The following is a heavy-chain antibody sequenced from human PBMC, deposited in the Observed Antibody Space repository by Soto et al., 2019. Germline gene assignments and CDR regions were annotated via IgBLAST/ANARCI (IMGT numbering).Heavy chain of an antibody. V-gene: IGHV3-21*01. J-gene: IGHJ4*02. CDR3: AREGAVAGHYDY. D-gene: IGHD6-19*01. CDR2: ISSSSSYI. CDR1: GFTFSSYS. Sequence: PGGSLRLSCAASGFTFSSYSMNWVRQAPGKGLEWVSSISSSSSYIYYADSVKGRFTISRDNAKNSLYLQMNSLRAEDTAVYYCAREGAVAGHYDYWGQGTLVTVSS.